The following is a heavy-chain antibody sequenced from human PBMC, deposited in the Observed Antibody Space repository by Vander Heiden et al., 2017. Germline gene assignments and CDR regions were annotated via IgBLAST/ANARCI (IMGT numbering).Heavy chain of an antibody. Sequence: QEQLVESGGGAVQPGRSLRLSCASSGFTFSSYGMHWVRQAPGKGLEWLAVISYDGSKQYYADSVRGRFTISRDNSNNTLYLQMNSLTAEDTAVYYCAKDKSGTYYNYYYGMDVWGQGTTVTVSS. V-gene: IGHV3-30*18. CDR2: ISYDGSKQ. CDR1: GFTFSSYG. CDR3: AKDKSGTYYNYYYGMDV. D-gene: IGHD1-26*01. J-gene: IGHJ6*02.